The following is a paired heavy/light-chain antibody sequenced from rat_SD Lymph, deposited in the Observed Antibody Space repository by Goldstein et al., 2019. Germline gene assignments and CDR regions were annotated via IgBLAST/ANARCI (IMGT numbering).Light chain of an antibody. CDR3: QQSRNLPT. V-gene: IGKV3S1*01. CDR1: QNVDYYGNSY. CDR2: LAS. Sequence: DIVLTQSPALAVSLGQRATISCKTNQNVDYYGNSYMHWYQQKPGQQPKLLIYLASNLASGIPARFSGRGSGTDFTLTIDPVEADDTATYYCQQSRNLPTFGAGTKLELK. J-gene: IGKJ2-1*01.
Heavy chain of an antibody. CDR3: ARAADYDGTPLFDY. Sequence: EVQLVESGGGLVQPGRSLKFSCAASGFTFSDYAMAWVRQAPKKGLEWVATIIYDGSSTYYRDSVKGRFTISRDNAKSTLYLQMDSLRSEDTATYYCARAADYDGTPLFDYWGQGVMVTVSS. V-gene: IGHV5-17*01. D-gene: IGHD1-12*02. CDR1: GFTFSDYA. CDR2: IIYDGSST. J-gene: IGHJ2*01.